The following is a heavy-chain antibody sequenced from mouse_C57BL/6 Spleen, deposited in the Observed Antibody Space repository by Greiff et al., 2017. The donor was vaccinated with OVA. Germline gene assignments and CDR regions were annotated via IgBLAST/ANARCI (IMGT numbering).Heavy chain of an antibody. CDR2: ISSGSSTI. Sequence: EVKLMESGGGLVKPGGALKLSCAASGFTFSDYGMHWVRQAPEKGLEWVAYISSGSSTIYYADTVKGRFTLSRDNAKNTLFLQMTSLRSEDTAMYYCARWEFAYWGQGTLVTVSA. D-gene: IGHD4-1*01. CDR3: ARWEFAY. V-gene: IGHV5-17*01. J-gene: IGHJ3*01. CDR1: GFTFSDYG.